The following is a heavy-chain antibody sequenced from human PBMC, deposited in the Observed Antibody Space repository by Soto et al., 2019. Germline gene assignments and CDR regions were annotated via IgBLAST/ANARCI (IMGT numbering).Heavy chain of an antibody. V-gene: IGHV3-23*01. Sequence: EVQLLESGGGLVQPGGSLRLSCAASGFTFSSCAMSWVRQAPGKGLEWVSAIGGSGGITYYADSVKGRFTISRDNSKSTLYLEMNSLRAEDTAVYYCAKGTSRSSSSLGMDVWGQGTTVTVSS. D-gene: IGHD6-6*01. CDR3: AKGTSRSSSSLGMDV. J-gene: IGHJ6*02. CDR1: GFTFSSCA. CDR2: IGGSGGIT.